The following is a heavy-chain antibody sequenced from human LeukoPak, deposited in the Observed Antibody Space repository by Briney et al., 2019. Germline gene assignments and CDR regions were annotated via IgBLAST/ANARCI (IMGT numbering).Heavy chain of an antibody. V-gene: IGHV3-23*01. CDR3: AKVGPMTSVTRVFRSRTYYYYYMDV. J-gene: IGHJ6*03. CDR1: GFTFSSYA. CDR2: VSGSGGST. D-gene: IGHD4-17*01. Sequence: PGGSLRLSCAASGFTFSSYAMSWVRQAPGKGLEWVSAVSGSGGSTYYADSVKGRFTISRDNSKNTLYLQMNSLRAEDTAVYYCAKVGPMTSVTRVFRSRTYYYYYMDVWGKETTVTVSS.